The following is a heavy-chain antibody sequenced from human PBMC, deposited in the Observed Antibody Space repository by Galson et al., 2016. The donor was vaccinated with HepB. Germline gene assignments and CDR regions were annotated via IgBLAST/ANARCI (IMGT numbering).Heavy chain of an antibody. Sequence: SLRLSCAASGFTFSSYAMSWVRQAPGKGLEWVSSITGSGSATYYADSVRGRFTISRDNSKNTLYLQMNSLRPEDTAVYYCVKGGASSGYSTDDHWGQGTLVTVSS. D-gene: IGHD5-12*01. CDR1: GFTFSSYA. CDR3: VKGGASSGYSTDDH. J-gene: IGHJ4*02. CDR2: ITGSGSAT. V-gene: IGHV3-23*01.